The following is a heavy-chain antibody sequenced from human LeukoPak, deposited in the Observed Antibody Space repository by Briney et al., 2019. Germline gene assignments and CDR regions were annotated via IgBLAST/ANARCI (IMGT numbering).Heavy chain of an antibody. CDR2: ISAYNGNT. J-gene: IGHJ5*02. V-gene: IGHV1-18*01. D-gene: IGHD3-22*01. CDR1: GYTFTSYG. CDR3: ARENYYDSSVWFDP. Sequence: ASVKVSCKASGYTFTSYGISWVRQAPGQGLEWMGWISAYNGNTNYARKLQGRVTMTTDTSTSTAYMELRSLRSDDTAVYYCARENYYDSSVWFDPWGQGTLVTVSS.